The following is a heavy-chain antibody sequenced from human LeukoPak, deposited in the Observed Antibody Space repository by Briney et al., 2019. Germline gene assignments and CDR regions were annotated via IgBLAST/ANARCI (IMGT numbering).Heavy chain of an antibody. V-gene: IGHV3-23*01. D-gene: IGHD1-14*01. CDR2: ISSAGGGST. J-gene: IGHJ4*02. CDR3: AKRGQVSATFYFDY. Sequence: GGSLTLSCAASGFTFSRHAMSWVRQAPGKGVEWVSSISSAGGGSTYYADSGQGRFTNCRFNAQNTLYLQMIRLRAEDTAVYFCAKRGQVSATFYFDYWGEGALVSVSS. CDR1: GFTFSRHA.